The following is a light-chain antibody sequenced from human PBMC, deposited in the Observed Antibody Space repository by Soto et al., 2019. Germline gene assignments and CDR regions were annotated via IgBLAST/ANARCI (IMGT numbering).Light chain of an antibody. CDR3: QQYGSSPRT. CDR1: QTVSSSS. J-gene: IGKJ1*01. V-gene: IGKV3-20*01. CDR2: GAS. Sequence: DIVLTQSPGTLSLSPGERATLSCRASQTVSSSSLAWYHQKPGQAPRLLIFGASTRAAGFPDRFSGSGSGTDFTLTISRLEPEDFAVYYCQQYGSSPRTFGQGTKVEIK.